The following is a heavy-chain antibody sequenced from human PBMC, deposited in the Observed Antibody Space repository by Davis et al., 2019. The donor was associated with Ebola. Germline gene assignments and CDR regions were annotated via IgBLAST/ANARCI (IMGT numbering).Heavy chain of an antibody. CDR3: ASPRIAARPHYYYYMDV. CDR2: ISAYNGNT. CDR1: GYTFTGYY. D-gene: IGHD6-6*01. J-gene: IGHJ6*03. Sequence: ASVKVSCKASGYTFTGYYMHWVRQAPGQGLEWMGWISAYNGNTNYAQKLQGRVTMTRDTSTSTVYMELSSLRSEDTAVYYCASPRIAARPHYYYYMDVWGKGTTVTVSS. V-gene: IGHV1-18*04.